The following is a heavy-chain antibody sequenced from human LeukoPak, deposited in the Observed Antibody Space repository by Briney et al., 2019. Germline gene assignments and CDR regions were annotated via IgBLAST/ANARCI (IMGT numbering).Heavy chain of an antibody. Sequence: PGGSLRLSCAASGFTFYDYAMHWVRQAPGKGLEWVSLISGDGGSTYYADSAKGRFTISRDNSKNSLYLQMNSLRTEDTALYYCAKSSYITMVRGELYYWGQGTLVTVSS. J-gene: IGHJ4*02. D-gene: IGHD3-10*01. CDR3: AKSSYITMVRGELYY. V-gene: IGHV3-43*02. CDR2: ISGDGGST. CDR1: GFTFYDYA.